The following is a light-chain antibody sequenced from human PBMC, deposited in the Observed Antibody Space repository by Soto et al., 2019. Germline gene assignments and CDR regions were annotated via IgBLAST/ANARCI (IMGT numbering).Light chain of an antibody. J-gene: IGLJ1*01. CDR3: CSYAGINNLGV. V-gene: IGLV2-8*01. CDR1: SSDVGGYKY. Sequence: QSALTQPPSASGSPGQSVTISCTGTSSDVGGYKYVSWYQQHPGKAPKLMIFEVNKRPSGVPDRFSGSKSGNTASLTVSGIQAEDEADYYCCSYAGINNLGVFGTGTKVTVL. CDR2: EVN.